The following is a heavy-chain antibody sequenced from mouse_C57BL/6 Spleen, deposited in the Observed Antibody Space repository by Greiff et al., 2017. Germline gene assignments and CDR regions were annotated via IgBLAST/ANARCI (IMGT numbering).Heavy chain of an antibody. D-gene: IGHD2-4*01. J-gene: IGHJ3*01. CDR3: AREGLRRGDSNAY. CDR2: IDPSDSYT. CDR1: GYTFTSYW. Sequence: QVQLQQPGAELVKPGASVKLSCKASGYTFTSYWMQWVKQRPGQGLEWIGEIDPSDSYTNHNQKFKGKATLTVDTSSSTAYMQLSSLTSEDSAVYYCAREGLRRGDSNAYWGQGTLVTVSA. V-gene: IGHV1-50*01.